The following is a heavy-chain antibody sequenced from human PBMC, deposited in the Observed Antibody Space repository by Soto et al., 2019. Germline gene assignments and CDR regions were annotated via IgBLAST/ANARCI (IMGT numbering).Heavy chain of an antibody. V-gene: IGHV3-72*01. D-gene: IGHD3-10*01. Sequence: EVQLVESGGGLVQPGGSLRLSCAASGFTFSDHYMEWVRQAPGKGLEWVGRIRNKANSYTTEYGASVKGRFTISRDDSKNSLSLQMNSLKTEDTAVYYCASAWFGELKYFDYGGQGPLVTVSS. J-gene: IGHJ4*02. CDR1: GFTFSDHY. CDR2: IRNKANSYTT. CDR3: ASAWFGELKYFDY.